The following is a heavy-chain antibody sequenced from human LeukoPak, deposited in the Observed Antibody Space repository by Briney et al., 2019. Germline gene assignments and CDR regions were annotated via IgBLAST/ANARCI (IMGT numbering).Heavy chain of an antibody. CDR2: ISGSGGST. J-gene: IGHJ4*02. Sequence: GGSLRLSCAASGFTFSSYAMSWVRQAPGKGLEWVSAISGSGGSTYYADSVKGRFTISRDNSKNTLYLQMNSLRAEDMAVYYCAKDEDYYDSSGYYFDYWGQGTLVTVSS. D-gene: IGHD3-22*01. CDR1: GFTFSSYA. V-gene: IGHV3-23*01. CDR3: AKDEDYYDSSGYYFDY.